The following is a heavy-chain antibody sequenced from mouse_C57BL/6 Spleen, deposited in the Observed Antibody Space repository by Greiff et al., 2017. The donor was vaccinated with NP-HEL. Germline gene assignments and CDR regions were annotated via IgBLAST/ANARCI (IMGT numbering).Heavy chain of an antibody. Sequence: QVQLKESGPGLVAPSQCLSITCTVSGFSLTSYGVHWVRQPPGKGLEWLVVIWSDGSTTYYSALKSRLSISKDNSKSQVFLKMNSLQTDDTAMYYCARHGGYDGYYWYFDVWGTGTTVTVSS. J-gene: IGHJ1*03. D-gene: IGHD2-3*01. CDR3: ARHGGYDGYYWYFDV. CDR1: GFSLTSYG. CDR2: IWSDGST. V-gene: IGHV2-6-1*01.